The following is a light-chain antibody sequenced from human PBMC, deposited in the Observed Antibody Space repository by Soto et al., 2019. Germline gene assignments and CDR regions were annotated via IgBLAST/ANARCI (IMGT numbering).Light chain of an antibody. CDR1: QSVETS. CDR2: GAS. CDR3: HQYRHRPPGT. Sequence: EVVMTQSPATLSVSPGGRVTLSCRASQSVETSLSWYQHKPGQAPRRLLFGASTRASGVPARFSGSGSATTFTPPISSLQSEDFAVYYCHQYRHRPPGTFGGGTKVEIK. V-gene: IGKV3-15*01. J-gene: IGKJ4*01.